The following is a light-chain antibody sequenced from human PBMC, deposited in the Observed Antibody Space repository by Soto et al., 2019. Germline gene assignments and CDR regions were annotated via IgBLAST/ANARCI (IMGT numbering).Light chain of an antibody. CDR1: QSVRNY. Sequence: EIVLTQSPVIMYLSPGERATLSCRASQSVRNYLAWYQQKPGQAPRLLIYDAFNRATGIPTRFSGSGSGTDFTLTISSLEPEDFAVYYCQQRSSWSFTFGPGTKVDIK. CDR2: DAF. V-gene: IGKV3-11*01. J-gene: IGKJ3*01. CDR3: QQRSSWSFT.